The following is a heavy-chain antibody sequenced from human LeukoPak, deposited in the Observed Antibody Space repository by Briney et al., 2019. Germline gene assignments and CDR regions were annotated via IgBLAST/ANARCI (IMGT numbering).Heavy chain of an antibody. CDR2: INPNNGVT. CDR3: ARDLYTIFGVLIHVFDI. Sequence: ASVKVSCKTSGYTFTDYYINWVRQAAGQGVEWMGGINPNNGVTKYEQKFQGRVTMIRETAINTAYMELTDLRSDHTAVYYCARDLYTIFGVLIHVFDIWGQGTMVTVSS. D-gene: IGHD3-3*01. J-gene: IGHJ3*02. CDR1: GYTFTDYY. V-gene: IGHV1-2*02.